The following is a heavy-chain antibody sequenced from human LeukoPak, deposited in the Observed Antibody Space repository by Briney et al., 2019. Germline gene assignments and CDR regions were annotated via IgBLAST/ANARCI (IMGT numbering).Heavy chain of an antibody. CDR1: GYTFTSYY. CDR3: ARARDSGCFDY. J-gene: IGHJ4*02. V-gene: IGHV1-46*01. D-gene: IGHD6-19*01. CDR2: INPSGGST. Sequence: GASVKVSCKASGYTFTSYYIHWVRQAPGQGLEWMGIINPSGGSTSYAQKFQGRVAMTRDTSTSTVYMELSSLRSEDTAVYYCARARDSGCFDYWGQGTLVTVSS.